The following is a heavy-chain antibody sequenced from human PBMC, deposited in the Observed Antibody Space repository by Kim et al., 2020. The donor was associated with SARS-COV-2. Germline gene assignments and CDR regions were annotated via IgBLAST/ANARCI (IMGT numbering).Heavy chain of an antibody. V-gene: IGHV1-69*04. Sequence: SVKVSCKASGGTFSSYAISWVRQAPGQGLEWMGRIIPILGIANYAQKFQGRVTITADKSTSTAYMELSSLRSEDTAVYYCARDRVYYDSTGGSDYFDYWGQGTLVTVSS. D-gene: IGHD3-22*01. CDR2: IIPILGIA. CDR1: GGTFSSYA. J-gene: IGHJ4*02. CDR3: ARDRVYYDSTGGSDYFDY.